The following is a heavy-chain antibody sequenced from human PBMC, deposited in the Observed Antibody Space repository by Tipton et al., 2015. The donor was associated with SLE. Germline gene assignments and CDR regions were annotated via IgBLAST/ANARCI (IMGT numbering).Heavy chain of an antibody. CDR3: ARDAGGAPLCD. CDR1: GYTFTSYG. J-gene: IGHJ4*02. D-gene: IGHD4/OR15-4a*01. Sequence: QLVQSGAEVKKPGASVKVSCKASGYTFTSYGISWVRQAPGQGLEWMGRIIPILGIANYAQKFQGRVTITADKSTSTAYMELSSLRSEDTAVYYCARDAGGAPLCDWGQGTLVTVSS. V-gene: IGHV1-69*09. CDR2: IIPILGIA.